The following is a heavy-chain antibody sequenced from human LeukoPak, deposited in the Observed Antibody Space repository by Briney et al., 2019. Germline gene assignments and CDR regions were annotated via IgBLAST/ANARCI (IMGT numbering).Heavy chain of an antibody. Sequence: PSETLSLTCAVYGGSFSGYYWSWIRQPPGKGLEWIGEINHSGSTNYNPSLKSRVTISVDTSKNQFYLKLSSVTAADTAVYYCARASYGGYYFDYWGQGTLVTVSS. J-gene: IGHJ4*02. CDR1: GGSFSGYY. CDR3: ARASYGGYYFDY. V-gene: IGHV4-34*01. D-gene: IGHD5-18*01. CDR2: INHSGST.